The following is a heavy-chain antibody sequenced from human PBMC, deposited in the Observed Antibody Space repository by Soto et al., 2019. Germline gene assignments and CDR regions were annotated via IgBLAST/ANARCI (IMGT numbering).Heavy chain of an antibody. D-gene: IGHD4-17*01. V-gene: IGHV1-3*01. Sequence: ASVKVSCKASGGTLSSYAMHWVRQAPGQRLEWMGWINAGNGNTKYSQKFQGRVTITRDTSASTAYMELSSLRSEDTAVYYCARVYGDYVRSGAFDIWGQGTMVTVSS. CDR2: INAGNGNT. CDR1: GGTLSSYA. CDR3: ARVYGDYVRSGAFDI. J-gene: IGHJ3*02.